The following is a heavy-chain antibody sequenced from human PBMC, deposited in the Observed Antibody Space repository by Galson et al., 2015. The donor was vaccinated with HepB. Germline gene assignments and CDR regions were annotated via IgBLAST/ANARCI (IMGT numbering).Heavy chain of an antibody. V-gene: IGHV4-30-4*01. CDR1: GGSISSGDSY. Sequence: TLSLTCTVSGGSISSGDSYWSWIRQPPGKGLEWIGYMYYSGSTNYNPSLKSRVTMSVDTSKNQFSLKLSSVTAADTAVYYCARDRHPSYQLPSFDIWGQGTMVTVSS. D-gene: IGHD2-2*01. CDR3: ARDRHPSYQLPSFDI. CDR2: MYYSGST. J-gene: IGHJ3*02.